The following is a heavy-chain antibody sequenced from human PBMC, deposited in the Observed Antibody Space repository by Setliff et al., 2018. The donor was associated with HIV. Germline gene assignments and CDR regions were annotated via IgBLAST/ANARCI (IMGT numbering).Heavy chain of an antibody. D-gene: IGHD1-20*01. CDR3: ARHRRLGVNSRGYFDY. CDR1: GGSITSSSSY. CDR2: IYYSGSA. Sequence: SETLSLTCTVSGGSITSSSSYWGWIRQPPGKGLEWIGYIYYSGSANYNPSLKSRVTMSVDTSKNQFSLRLSSVTAADTALYYCARHRRLGVNSRGYFDYWGQGTLVTVSS. V-gene: IGHV4-61*05. J-gene: IGHJ4*02.